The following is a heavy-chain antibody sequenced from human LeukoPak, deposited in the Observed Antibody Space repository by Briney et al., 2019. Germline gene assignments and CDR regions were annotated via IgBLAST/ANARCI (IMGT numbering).Heavy chain of an antibody. CDR3: AKDQITMIVVVSHYYYYYGMDV. CDR2: ISYDGSNK. CDR1: GFTFSSYG. Sequence: GGSLRLSCAASGFTFSSYGVHWVRQAPGKGLEWVAVISYDGSNKYYADSVKGRFTISRDNSKNTLYLQMNSPRAEDTAVYYCAKDQITMIVVVSHYYYYYGMDVWGQGTTVTVSS. J-gene: IGHJ6*02. V-gene: IGHV3-30*18. D-gene: IGHD3-22*01.